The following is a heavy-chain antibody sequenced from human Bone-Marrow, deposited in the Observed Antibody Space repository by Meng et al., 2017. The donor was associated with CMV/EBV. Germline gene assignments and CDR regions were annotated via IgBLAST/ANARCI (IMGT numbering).Heavy chain of an antibody. D-gene: IGHD2-2*01. CDR2: IIPIFGTA. CDR3: ARGAVCSSTSCYLGGVSVFYYYYGMDV. CDR1: GYTFTGYY. J-gene: IGHJ6*02. Sequence: SVKVSCKASGYTFTGYYMHWVRQAPGQGLEWMGGIIPIFGTANYAQKFQGRVTITTDESTSTAYMELSSLRSEDTAVYYCARGAVCSSTSCYLGGVSVFYYYYGMDVWGQGTTVTVSS. V-gene: IGHV1-69*05.